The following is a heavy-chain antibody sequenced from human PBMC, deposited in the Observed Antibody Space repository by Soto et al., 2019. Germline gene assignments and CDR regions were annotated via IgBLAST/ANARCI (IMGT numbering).Heavy chain of an antibody. Sequence: GASVKVSCKVSGYTLAELSMQWVRQAPGKGLEWMGGFDPEDGETIYAQKFQGRVTMTEDTSTDTAYMELSSLRSEDTAVYYCATALRLPFDYWGQGTLVTVSS. CDR2: FDPEDGET. CDR1: GYTLAELS. D-gene: IGHD4-17*01. J-gene: IGHJ4*02. CDR3: ATALRLPFDY. V-gene: IGHV1-24*01.